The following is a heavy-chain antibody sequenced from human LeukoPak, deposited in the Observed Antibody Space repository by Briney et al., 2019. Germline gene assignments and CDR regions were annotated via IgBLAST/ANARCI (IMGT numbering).Heavy chain of an antibody. Sequence: GGSLRLSCAASGFTFDDYALHWVRQAPGKGLEWVSLISGDGGSTYYADSVKGRFTISRDNSKNSLYLQMNSLRTEDTALYYCANVYCSSTSCYDEGVDYWGQGTLVTVSS. CDR3: ANVYCSSTSCYDEGVDY. V-gene: IGHV3-43*02. CDR1: GFTFDDYA. D-gene: IGHD2-2*01. J-gene: IGHJ4*02. CDR2: ISGDGGST.